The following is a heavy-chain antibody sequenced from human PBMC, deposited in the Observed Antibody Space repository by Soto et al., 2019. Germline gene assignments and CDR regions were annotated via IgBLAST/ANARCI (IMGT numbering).Heavy chain of an antibody. Sequence: ASVKVSCKASGYTFTSYAMHWVRQAPGQRLEWMGWINAGNGNTKYSQKFQGRVTITRDTSASTAYMELSSLRSEDTAVYYCARLGGAPLVPAATPGDYWGQGTLVTVSS. V-gene: IGHV1-3*01. CDR3: ARLGGAPLVPAATPGDY. CDR1: GYTFTSYA. J-gene: IGHJ4*02. D-gene: IGHD2-2*01. CDR2: INAGNGNT.